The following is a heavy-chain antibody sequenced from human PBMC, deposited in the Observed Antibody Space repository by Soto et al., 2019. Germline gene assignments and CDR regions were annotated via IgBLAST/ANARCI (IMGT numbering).Heavy chain of an antibody. D-gene: IGHD2-15*01. J-gene: IGHJ6*02. CDR3: ARLGYCSGGSCYWGDYYYGMDV. CDR1: GYSFTSYW. CDR2: IYPGDSDT. Sequence: GAALTISCEGCGYSFTSYWMGWERQMHGKGLEWMGIIYPGDSDTRYSPSFQGQVTISADKSISTAYLQWSSLKASDTAMYCCARLGYCSGGSCYWGDYYYGMDVWGQGTTVTVSS. V-gene: IGHV5-51*01.